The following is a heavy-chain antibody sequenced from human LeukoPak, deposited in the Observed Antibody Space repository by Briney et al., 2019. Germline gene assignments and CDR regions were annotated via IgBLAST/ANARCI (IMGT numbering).Heavy chain of an antibody. J-gene: IGHJ6*03. CDR2: ISPSGGST. CDR3: ARDHGANYYGSGYMDV. D-gene: IGHD3-10*01. CDR1: GYTFTSYY. V-gene: IGHV1-46*01. Sequence: ASVKVSCKASGYTFTSYYMHWVRQAPGQGLEWMGIISPSGGSTSYARKFQGRVTMTRDMSTSTVYMELSSLRSEDTAVYYCARDHGANYYGSGYMDVWGKGTTVTVSS.